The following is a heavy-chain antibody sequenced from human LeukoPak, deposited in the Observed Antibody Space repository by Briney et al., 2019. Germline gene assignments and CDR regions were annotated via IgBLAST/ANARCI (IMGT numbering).Heavy chain of an antibody. CDR1: GGSISSYY. D-gene: IGHD3-22*01. CDR3: AREAYYDSSGYYQRVFDY. J-gene: IGHJ4*02. V-gene: IGHV4-4*07. CDR2: IYTSGST. Sequence: SETLSLTCTVSGGSISSYYWSWIRQPAGKGLEWIGRIYTSGSTNHNPSLKSRVTISVDKSKNQFSLKLSSVTAADTAVYYCAREAYYDSSGYYQRVFDYWGQGTLVTVSS.